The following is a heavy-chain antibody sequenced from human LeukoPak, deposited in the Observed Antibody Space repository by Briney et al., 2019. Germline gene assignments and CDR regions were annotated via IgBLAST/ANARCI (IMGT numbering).Heavy chain of an antibody. CDR1: GFSFTNAW. V-gene: IGHV3-15*01. CDR3: ATEYYGAYNY. CDR2: IKSRTDGGTT. Sequence: GGSLRLSCAASGFSFTNAWMSWVRQAPGKGLEWVGHIKSRTDGGTTDYAAPVKDRFTISRDDSRDTLYLQMNSLKTEDIAVYYCATEYYGAYNYWGQGTLVTVSS. J-gene: IGHJ4*02. D-gene: IGHD4-17*01.